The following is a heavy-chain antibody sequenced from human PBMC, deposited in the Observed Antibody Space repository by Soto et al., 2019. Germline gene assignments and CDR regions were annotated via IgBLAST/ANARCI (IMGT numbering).Heavy chain of an antibody. CDR1: GGSLSGYY. CDR3: ARGQEGVVATH. D-gene: IGHD5-12*01. CDR2: VKDGGHT. Sequence: QVQLQQWGAGLLKPSETLSLNCAVTGGSLSGYYWSWIRQPPGKGLEWIGEVKDGGHTNYSPSLSGRVTISSDTSNNQFPLRLNSVTAADTGVYYCARGQEGVVATHWDQGSLVTVSS. V-gene: IGHV4-34*01. J-gene: IGHJ4*02.